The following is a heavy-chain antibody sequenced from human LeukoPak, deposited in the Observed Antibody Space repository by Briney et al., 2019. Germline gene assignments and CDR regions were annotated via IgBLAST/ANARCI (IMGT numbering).Heavy chain of an antibody. V-gene: IGHV4-59*01. J-gene: IGHJ5*02. D-gene: IGHD3-9*01. Sequence: SETLSLTCTVSGGSISSYYWSWIRQPPGKGLEWIGYIYYSGSTNYNPSLKSRVTISVDTSKNQFSLKLSSVAAADTAVYYCARLITIFNNWFDPWGQGTLVTVSS. CDR3: ARLITIFNNWFDP. CDR2: IYYSGST. CDR1: GGSISSYY.